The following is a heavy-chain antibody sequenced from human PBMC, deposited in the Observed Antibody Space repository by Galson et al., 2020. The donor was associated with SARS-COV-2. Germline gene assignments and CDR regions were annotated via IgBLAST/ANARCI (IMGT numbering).Heavy chain of an antibody. CDR3: AREGDSSGYSSPDY. CDR2: IWYDGSNK. D-gene: IGHD3-22*01. V-gene: IGHV3-33*01. J-gene: IGHJ4*02. Sequence: GESLKISCAASGFTFSSYGMHWVRQAPGKGLAWVAVIWYDGSNKYYADSVKGRFTISRDNSKNTLYLQMNSLRAEDTAVDYCAREGDSSGYSSPDYWGQGTLVSVSS. CDR1: GFTFSSYG.